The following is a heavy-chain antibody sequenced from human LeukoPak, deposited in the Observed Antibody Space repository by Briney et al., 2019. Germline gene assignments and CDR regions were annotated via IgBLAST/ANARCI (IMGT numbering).Heavy chain of an antibody. Sequence: SETLSLTCTVSGGSISSSSYYWGWIRQPPGKGLEWIGSIYYSGSTYYNPSLKSRVTISVDTSKNQFSLKLSSVTAADTAVYYCARQGGYCSSTSCYVFWPPHPKSNAFDIWGQGTMVTVSS. CDR3: ARQGGYCSSTSCYVFWPPHPKSNAFDI. J-gene: IGHJ3*02. CDR1: GGSISSSSYY. V-gene: IGHV4-39*01. CDR2: IYYSGST. D-gene: IGHD2-2*03.